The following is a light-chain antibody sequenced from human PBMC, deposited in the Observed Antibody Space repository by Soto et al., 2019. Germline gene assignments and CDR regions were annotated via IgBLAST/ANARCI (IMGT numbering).Light chain of an antibody. V-gene: IGKV3-20*01. CDR2: GAS. J-gene: IGKJ1*01. CDR3: QQYGSSRWT. CDR1: QSVSSSY. Sequence: EIVLTQSPGTLSLSPGERATLSCRASQSVSSSYLAWYQQKPGQAPRLLIYGASTRATGIPARFSGSGSGTDFTLTISTLEPEDFAVYYCQQYGSSRWTCGQGTKVEFK.